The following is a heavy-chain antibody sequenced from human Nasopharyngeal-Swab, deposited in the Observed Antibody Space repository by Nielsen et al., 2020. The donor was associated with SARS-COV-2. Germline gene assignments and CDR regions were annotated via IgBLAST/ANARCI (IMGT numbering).Heavy chain of an antibody. CDR3: ARVDPYGGNCDDGFDI. J-gene: IGHJ3*02. CDR2: MNPNNGRS. V-gene: IGHV1-8*01. D-gene: IGHD4-23*01. CDR1: GYTFTRYD. Sequence: ASVKVSCKASGYTFTRYDINWVRQATGQGLEWMGWMNPNNGRSVYAQRFQGRMTMTRNTAMSTAYLELSSLRSEDTAVYYCARVDPYGGNCDDGFDIWGQGTMVSVSS.